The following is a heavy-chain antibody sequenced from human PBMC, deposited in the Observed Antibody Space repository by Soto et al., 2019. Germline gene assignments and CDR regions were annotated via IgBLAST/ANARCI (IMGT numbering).Heavy chain of an antibody. Sequence: SETLSLTCTVSGGSISSSSYYWGWIRQPPGKGLEWIGSIYYSGSTYYNPSLKSRVTISVDTSKNQFSLKLSSVAAADTAVYYCARNYGSAFDIWGQGTMVTVSS. CDR2: IYYSGST. J-gene: IGHJ3*02. CDR3: ARNYGSAFDI. D-gene: IGHD4-17*01. CDR1: GGSISSSSYY. V-gene: IGHV4-39*01.